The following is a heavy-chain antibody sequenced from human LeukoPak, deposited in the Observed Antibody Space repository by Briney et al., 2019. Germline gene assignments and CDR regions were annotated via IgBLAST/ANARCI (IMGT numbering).Heavy chain of an antibody. D-gene: IGHD6-19*01. CDR2: IKQDGSEK. CDR3: ARDRRIAVAGIRYYYYGMDV. J-gene: IGHJ6*02. V-gene: IGHV3-7*01. CDR1: GFTFSSYW. Sequence: GGSLRLSCAASGFTFSSYWMSWARQAPGKGLEWVANIKQDGSEKYYVDSVKGRFTISRDNAKNSLYLQMNSLRAEDTAVYYCARDRRIAVAGIRYYYYGMDVWGQGTTVTVSS.